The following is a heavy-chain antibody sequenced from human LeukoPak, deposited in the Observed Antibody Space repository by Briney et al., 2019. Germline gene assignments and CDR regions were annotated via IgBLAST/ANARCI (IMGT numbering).Heavy chain of an antibody. CDR1: GFTFSSYS. CDR3: ARLTGYSSSSGYYYGMDL. Sequence: GGSLRLSCAASGFTFSSYSMNWVRQAPGKGLEWVSSISSSSSYIYYADSVKGRFTISGDNAKNSLYLQMNSLRAEDTAVYYCARLTGYSSSSGYYYGMDLWGQGTTVTVSS. J-gene: IGHJ6*02. D-gene: IGHD6-6*01. V-gene: IGHV3-21*01. CDR2: ISSSSSYI.